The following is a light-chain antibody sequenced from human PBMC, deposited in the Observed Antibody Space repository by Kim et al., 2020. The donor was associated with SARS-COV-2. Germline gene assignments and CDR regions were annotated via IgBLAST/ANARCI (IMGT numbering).Light chain of an antibody. Sequence: EIVMTQSPATLSVSPGERATLSCRASQSVSSNLAWYQQKPGQAPRLLIYGASTRATGIPARRSGSGSGTEFTLTISSLQSEDFAVYYCQQYNKWPRTFGGGTKVDIK. J-gene: IGKJ4*01. CDR2: GAS. V-gene: IGKV3-15*01. CDR3: QQYNKWPRT. CDR1: QSVSSN.